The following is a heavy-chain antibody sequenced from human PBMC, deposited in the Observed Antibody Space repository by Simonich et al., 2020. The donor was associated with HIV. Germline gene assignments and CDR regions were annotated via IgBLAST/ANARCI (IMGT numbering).Heavy chain of an antibody. CDR1: GGSFSGYY. CDR3: ARRHPTTVTTPYFDY. V-gene: IGHV4-34*01. CDR2: INHSGST. D-gene: IGHD4-17*01. J-gene: IGHJ4*02. Sequence: QVQLQQWGAGLLKPSETLSLTCAVYGGSFSGYYWSWICQPPGKGLEWIGEINHSGSTNYNPSHKSRVTITLYTSKNQFSLKLSSVTAADTDVYYCARRHPTTVTTPYFDYWGQGTLVTVSS.